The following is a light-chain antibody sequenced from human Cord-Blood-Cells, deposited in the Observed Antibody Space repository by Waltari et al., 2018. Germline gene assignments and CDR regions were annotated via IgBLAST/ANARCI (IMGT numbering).Light chain of an antibody. CDR3: CSYAGSSTWV. Sequence: QSALTQPASVSGSPVQSITISCTGTSSDFGSYNLVSWYQQHPGKAPNLMIYEGSKRPSGVSARFYGSKSGNTASLPRSGIQAEDEADYYCCSYAGSSTWVFGGGTKLTVL. J-gene: IGLJ3*02. V-gene: IGLV2-23*01. CDR2: EGS. CDR1: SSDFGSYNL.